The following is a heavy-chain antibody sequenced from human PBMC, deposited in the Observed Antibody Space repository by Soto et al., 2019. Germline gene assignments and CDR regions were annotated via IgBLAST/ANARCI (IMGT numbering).Heavy chain of an antibody. CDR3: ARGEVRGPFDI. CDR1: GGSMNSHDYY. CDR2: IHNSGST. D-gene: IGHD3-10*01. V-gene: IGHV4-30-4*01. Sequence: QQQLQESGPGLVKPSQTLSLTCTVSGGSMNSHDYYWSWIRQPPGKGLEWIGYIHNSGSTYYNPSLMSRLTISSDMSKNQFSLRLNSVTAADTALYFCARGEVRGPFDIWGQGTKVTVSS. J-gene: IGHJ3*02.